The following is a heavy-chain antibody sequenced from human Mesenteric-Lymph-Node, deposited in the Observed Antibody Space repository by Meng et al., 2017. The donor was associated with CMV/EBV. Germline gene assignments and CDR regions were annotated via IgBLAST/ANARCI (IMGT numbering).Heavy chain of an antibody. CDR1: GFSLSTYGVG. CDR2: IYWDDDK. J-gene: IGHJ1*01. V-gene: IGHV2-5*02. CDR3: GHRGGSGSYQQ. D-gene: IGHD3-10*01. Sequence: QLTLQECSPTLVKPTQTLTLTCTFSGFSLSTYGVGIDWIRQPPGKALEWLALIYWDDDKRYNPCLKSRLTITKDTSKNQVVLTMTNMDPVDTAKYYCGHRGGSGSYQQWGQGTLVTVSS.